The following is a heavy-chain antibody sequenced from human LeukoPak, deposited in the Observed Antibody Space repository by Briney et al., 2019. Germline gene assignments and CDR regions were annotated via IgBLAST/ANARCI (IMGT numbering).Heavy chain of an antibody. D-gene: IGHD3-3*01. CDR1: VYTCTGYY. CDR3: ARAPAGGPLRFFDY. Sequence: ASVKVSCKASVYTCTGYYIHWVRQAPGQGLEWMGWIHPNSGGTNFAQKFQGRVTMTRDSSISTAYMEVSSLRSDDTAVYYCARAPAGGPLRFFDYWGQGTLVTVSS. V-gene: IGHV1-2*02. J-gene: IGHJ4*02. CDR2: IHPNSGGT.